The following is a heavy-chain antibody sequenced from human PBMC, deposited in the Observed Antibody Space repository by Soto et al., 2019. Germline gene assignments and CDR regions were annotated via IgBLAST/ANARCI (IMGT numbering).Heavy chain of an antibody. D-gene: IGHD2-21*01. Sequence: PGESLKISCQASGYSFISSWIGWVRQMPGKGLEWMGIIYPGDSDTRYSPSFQGQVTISADKSTSTAYLQWSSLKASDTATYYCARMMAASCSAFDYWGQVAPVTASS. J-gene: IGHJ4*02. V-gene: IGHV5-51*01. CDR2: IYPGDSDT. CDR3: ARMMAASCSAFDY. CDR1: GYSFISSW.